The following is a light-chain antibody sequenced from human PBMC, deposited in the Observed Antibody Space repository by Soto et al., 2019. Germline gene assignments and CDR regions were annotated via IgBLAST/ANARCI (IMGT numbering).Light chain of an antibody. J-gene: IGLJ1*01. CDR2: DVS. Sequence: QSALTQPASVSGSTGQSITISCTGTSSDVGGYNYVSWYQQHPGKAPKLMIYDVSNRPSGVSNRFSGSKSGNTASLTISGLQAEDEADYYCSSYTSSSTSIYVFGTGTKVTVL. CDR3: SSYTSSSTSIYV. CDR1: SSDVGGYNY. V-gene: IGLV2-14*01.